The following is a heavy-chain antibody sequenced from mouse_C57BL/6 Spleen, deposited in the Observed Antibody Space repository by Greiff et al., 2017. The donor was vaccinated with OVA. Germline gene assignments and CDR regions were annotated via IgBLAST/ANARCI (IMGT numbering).Heavy chain of an antibody. V-gene: IGHV14-1*01. D-gene: IGHD1-1*01. Sequence: VQLKESGAELVRPGASVKLSCTASGFNIKDYYMHWVKQRPEQGLEWIGRIDPEDGDTDYAPKFQGKGTMTADTSSNTAYLQLSRLTSEVTAVYYCTTSRRYYGSTRFDYWGQGTTLTVSS. J-gene: IGHJ2*01. CDR1: GFNIKDYY. CDR2: IDPEDGDT. CDR3: TTSRRYYGSTRFDY.